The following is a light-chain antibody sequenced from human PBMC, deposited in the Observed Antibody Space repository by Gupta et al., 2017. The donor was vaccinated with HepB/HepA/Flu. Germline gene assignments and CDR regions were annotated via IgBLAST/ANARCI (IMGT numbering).Light chain of an antibody. V-gene: IGKV3-15*01. CDR3: QQYNNWPPLT. CDR1: QSVNSN. J-gene: IGKJ4*01. Sequence: EILMTQSPATLSVSPGERATLSCRPSQSVNSNLAWYQQKPGQAPRLLIYGASTRATCSPARFSGSGSGTEVTLTISSLQSEDFALYYCQQYNNWPPLTFGGGTKVEMK. CDR2: GAS.